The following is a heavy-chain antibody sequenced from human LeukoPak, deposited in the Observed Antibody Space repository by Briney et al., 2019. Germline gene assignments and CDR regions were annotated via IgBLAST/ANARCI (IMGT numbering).Heavy chain of an antibody. D-gene: IGHD7-27*01. CDR1: GYTFTSYD. J-gene: IGHJ4*02. V-gene: IGHV1-8*01. CDR3: VRTPPNWGADF. CDR2: MSPNSGNT. Sequence: ASVKVSCKASGYTFTSYDINWMRQATGQGLEWMGWMSPNSGNTGYAQKFQGRVTMTRDTSTGTAYWELSSLRSEDSAVYYCVRTPPNWGADFWGQGTLVTVSS.